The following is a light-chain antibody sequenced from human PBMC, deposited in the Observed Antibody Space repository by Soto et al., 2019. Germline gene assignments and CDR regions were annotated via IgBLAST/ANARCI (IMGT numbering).Light chain of an antibody. J-gene: IGKJ2*02. CDR3: QQCDHLPSCT. CDR1: QGIYNY. Sequence: DTQMTQSPSSLSASVGDRVTITCRASQGIYNYLAWYQQKPGKVPKILIYAASSLVSGVPSRFSGSGSGTDFTLTISSLQPEDVATYFCQQCDHLPSCTFGQGTKLDI. V-gene: IGKV1-27*01. CDR2: AAS.